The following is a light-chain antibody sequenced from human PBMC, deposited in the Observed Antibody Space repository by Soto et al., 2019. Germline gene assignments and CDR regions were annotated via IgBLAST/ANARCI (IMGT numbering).Light chain of an antibody. V-gene: IGLV2-14*01. CDR2: EVN. Sequence: QSALTQPASVSGSPGQSITFSCTGTSSDIGVYNYVSWYQQHPGKAPKLMIYEVNNRPSGVSNRFSGSKSGNTASLTISGLQAEDEADYYCSSYAGSRTYVFGTGTKLTVL. CDR1: SSDIGVYNY. J-gene: IGLJ1*01. CDR3: SSYAGSRTYV.